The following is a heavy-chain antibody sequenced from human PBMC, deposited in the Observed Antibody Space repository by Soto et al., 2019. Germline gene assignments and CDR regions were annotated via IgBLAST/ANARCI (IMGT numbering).Heavy chain of an antibody. CDR2: IYYSGST. V-gene: IGHV4-31*03. Sequence: SETLSLTCTVSGGSISSGGYYWSWIRQHPGKGLEWIGYIYYSGSTYYNPSLKSRVTISVDTSKNQFSLKLSSVTAADTAVYYCARESITIFGVANYYYYGMDVWGQGTTVTVSS. J-gene: IGHJ6*02. D-gene: IGHD3-3*01. CDR1: GGSISSGGYY. CDR3: ARESITIFGVANYYYYGMDV.